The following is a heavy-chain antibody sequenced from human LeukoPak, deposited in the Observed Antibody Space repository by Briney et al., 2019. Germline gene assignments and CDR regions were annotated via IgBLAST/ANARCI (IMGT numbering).Heavy chain of an antibody. J-gene: IGHJ4*01. CDR2: IIPTFGTA. V-gene: IGHV1-69*01. CDR3: ARSLFYDFWSGYEP. Sequence: ASVKVSCKASGGTFITYAINWVRQAPGQGHEWMGGIIPTFGTAKYVQKFQGRITITADQSTSTSYMVLNSLRSEDTAVYYCARSLFYDFWSGYEPWGQGTLVTVSS. CDR1: GGTFITYA. D-gene: IGHD3-3*01.